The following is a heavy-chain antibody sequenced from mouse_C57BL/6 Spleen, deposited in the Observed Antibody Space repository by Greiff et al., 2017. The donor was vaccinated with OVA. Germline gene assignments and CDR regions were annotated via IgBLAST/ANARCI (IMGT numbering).Heavy chain of an antibody. D-gene: IGHD2-10*01. V-gene: IGHV2-2*01. J-gene: IGHJ4*01. CDR3: ATYSYYAMDY. CDR2: IWRGGST. Sequence: QVQLKQSGPGLVQPSQRLSITCTVSGFSLTSYGVHWVRQSPGKGLEWLGVIWRGGSTDYNAAFISRLSISKDNSKSQVFFKMNSLQADDTAIYYCATYSYYAMDYWGQGTSVTVSS. CDR1: GFSLTSYG.